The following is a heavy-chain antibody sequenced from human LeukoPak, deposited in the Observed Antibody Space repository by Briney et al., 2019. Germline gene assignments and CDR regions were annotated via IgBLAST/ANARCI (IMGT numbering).Heavy chain of an antibody. Sequence: SETLSFTCTVSGGSISSYYWSWIRQPPGKGLEWIGYIYYSGSTNYNPSLKSRVTISVDTSKNQFSLKLSSVTAADTAVYYCARDRDGYNYDDYWGQGTLVTVSS. CDR3: ARDRDGYNYDDY. D-gene: IGHD5-24*01. CDR2: IYYSGST. J-gene: IGHJ4*02. V-gene: IGHV4-59*01. CDR1: GGSISSYY.